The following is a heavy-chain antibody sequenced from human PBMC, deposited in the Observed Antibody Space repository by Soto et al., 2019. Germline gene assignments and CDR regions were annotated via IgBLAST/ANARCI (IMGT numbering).Heavy chain of an antibody. J-gene: IGHJ6*02. Sequence: SETLSLTCTVSGGSISSYYCSWIRQPPGKGLEWIGYIYYSGSTNYNPSLKSRVTISVDTSKNQFSLKLSSVTAADTAVYYCARDQWELPARWNYYYGMDVWGQGTTVTVSS. CDR1: GGSISSYY. CDR2: IYYSGST. D-gene: IGHD1-26*01. CDR3: ARDQWELPARWNYYYGMDV. V-gene: IGHV4-59*01.